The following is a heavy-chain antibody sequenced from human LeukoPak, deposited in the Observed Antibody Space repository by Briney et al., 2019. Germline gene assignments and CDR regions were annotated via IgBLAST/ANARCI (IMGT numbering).Heavy chain of an antibody. V-gene: IGHV4-38-2*02. D-gene: IGHD2-21*01. CDR3: ARSLLLKSFDY. CDR1: GYSISSGYY. Sequence: SETLSLTCTVSGYSISSGYYWGWIRQPPGKGLEWIGSIYHSGSTYYNPSLKSRVTISVDTSKNQFSLKLSSVTAADTAVYYCARSLLLKSFDYWGQGTLVTVSS. J-gene: IGHJ4*02. CDR2: IYHSGST.